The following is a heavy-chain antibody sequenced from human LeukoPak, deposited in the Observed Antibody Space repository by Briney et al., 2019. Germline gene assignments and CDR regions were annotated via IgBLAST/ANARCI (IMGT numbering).Heavy chain of an antibody. CDR2: ISWKSGSI. D-gene: IGHD6-13*01. J-gene: IGHJ4*02. CDR1: GFIFDDYA. CDR3: AKGLATYSRYPVGFDY. Sequence: GGSLRLFCAASGFIFDDYAMHWVRQAPGKGLEWVSGISWKSGSIGYADSVKGRFTISRDNAKNSLYLQMNSLRAEDTALYYCAKGLATYSRYPVGFDYWGQGTLVTVSS. V-gene: IGHV3-9*01.